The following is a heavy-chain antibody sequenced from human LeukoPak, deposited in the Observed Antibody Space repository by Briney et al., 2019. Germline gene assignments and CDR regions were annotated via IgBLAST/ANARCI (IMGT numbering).Heavy chain of an antibody. J-gene: IGHJ6*03. Sequence: SETLSLTCTVSGDSISSYYWSWIRQPAGKGLAWIGRIYYSGSTYYNPSLRSRVTISVDTSKNQFSLKLSSVTAADTAVYYCARAVTTKWDYYYMDVWGKGTTVTVSS. CDR3: ARAVTTKWDYYYMDV. V-gene: IGHV4-4*07. CDR1: GDSISSYY. CDR2: IYYSGST. D-gene: IGHD4-17*01.